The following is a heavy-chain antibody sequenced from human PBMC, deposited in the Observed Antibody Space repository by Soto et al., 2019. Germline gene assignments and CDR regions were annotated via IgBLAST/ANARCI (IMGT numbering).Heavy chain of an antibody. V-gene: IGHV4-39*01. CDR1: GGSISSSSYY. Sequence: QLQLQESGPGLVKPSETLSLTCTVSGGSISSSSYYWGWIRQPPGKGLEWIGSIYYSGSTYYNPSLKSRVTISVDTSTNQFSLKLSSVTAADTAVYYFARLIDGDYGSYYFDYWGQGTLVTVSS. CDR2: IYYSGST. J-gene: IGHJ4*02. D-gene: IGHD4-17*01. CDR3: ARLIDGDYGSYYFDY.